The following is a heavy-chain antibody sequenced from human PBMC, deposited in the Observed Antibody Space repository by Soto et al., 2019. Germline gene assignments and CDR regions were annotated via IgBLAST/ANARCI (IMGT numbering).Heavy chain of an antibody. CDR3: ARKHYYGSGSYHFDS. J-gene: IGHJ4*02. Sequence: QVHLVQSGAEVKKHGASVRVSCQASGYTFTSFPMHWVRQAPGQSLEWMGWINPANGDTGYSQKFQGRVTITRDTSACTASMELSSLTSKDTAIYFGARKHYYGSGSYHFDSWGQGTLVIVSS. CDR1: GYTFTSFP. D-gene: IGHD3-10*01. CDR2: INPANGDT. V-gene: IGHV1-3*01.